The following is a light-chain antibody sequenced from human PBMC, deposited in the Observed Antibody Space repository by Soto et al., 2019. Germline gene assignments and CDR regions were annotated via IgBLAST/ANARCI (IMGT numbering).Light chain of an antibody. CDR1: QNISSN. V-gene: IGKV3-15*01. CDR2: GAS. CDR3: QQYNNWLWT. J-gene: IGKJ1*01. Sequence: EIVMTQSTASLSVSPGERATLSYRASQNISSNLAWYQQKPGQAPRVLIDGASTRATGIPARFSGSGSGTEFTLTISSLQSEDFAVYYCQQYNNWLWTFGQGTKVEIK.